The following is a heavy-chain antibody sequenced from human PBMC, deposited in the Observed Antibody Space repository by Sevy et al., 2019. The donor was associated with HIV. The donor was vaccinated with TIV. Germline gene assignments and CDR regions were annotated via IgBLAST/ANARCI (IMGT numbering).Heavy chain of an antibody. CDR2: IFSDGITT. Sequence: GGSLRLSCAASGFTFSNSGMHWVRQSPGKGLEWVACIFSDGITTYYGDSVKGRFTVFRDNSKSTLYLQMNSLRAEDTAVYYCARWGGGLDVWGQGTTVTVSS. CDR3: ARWGGGLDV. V-gene: IGHV3-33*01. J-gene: IGHJ6*02. D-gene: IGHD3-16*01. CDR1: GFTFSNSG.